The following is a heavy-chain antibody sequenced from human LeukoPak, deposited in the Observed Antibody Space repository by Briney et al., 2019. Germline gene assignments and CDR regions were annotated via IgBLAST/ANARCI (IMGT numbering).Heavy chain of an antibody. CDR1: GFSFDDYG. V-gene: IGHV3-23*01. Sequence: GGSLRLSCVASGFSFDDYGMIWVRQAPGKGLEWVSAISGSGGSTYYADSVKGRFTISRDNSKNTLYLQMNSLRAEDTAVYYCARGPSGYHNTGGQGTLVTVSS. CDR2: ISGSGGST. D-gene: IGHD5-12*01. CDR3: ARGPSGYHNT. J-gene: IGHJ4*02.